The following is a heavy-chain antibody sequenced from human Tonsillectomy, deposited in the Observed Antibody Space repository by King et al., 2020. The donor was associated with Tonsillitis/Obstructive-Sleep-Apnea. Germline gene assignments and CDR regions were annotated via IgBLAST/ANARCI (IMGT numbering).Heavy chain of an antibody. J-gene: IGHJ4*02. CDR2: IKEDGSER. V-gene: IGHV3-7*04. CDR3: ARGYSGLNK. Sequence: VQLVESGGGLVQPGGSVRLSCAASGFTFSTYWMSLVRQAPGKWLEWVANIKEDGSERFYVDSVKGRFTISRDNTKNSVYLQMNSLGAADTAVYYCARGYSGLNKWGQGTLVTVSS. D-gene: IGHD5-12*01. CDR1: GFTFSTYW.